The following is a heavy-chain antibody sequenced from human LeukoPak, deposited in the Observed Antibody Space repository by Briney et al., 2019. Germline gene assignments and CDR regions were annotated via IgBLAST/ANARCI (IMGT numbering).Heavy chain of an antibody. CDR2: IPYVGSDK. D-gene: IGHD3-10*01. J-gene: IGHJ4*02. V-gene: IGHV3-30*02. CDR3: AGDSDY. CDR1: SFSFSTYG. Sequence: TGGSLRLFYAASSFSFSTYGLHSVRQPPRKGLEWVAFIPYVGSDKYYAHFVQGRFTISRDNSKNTLYLQMNSLRAEDTAVYYCAGDSDYWGQGTLVTASS.